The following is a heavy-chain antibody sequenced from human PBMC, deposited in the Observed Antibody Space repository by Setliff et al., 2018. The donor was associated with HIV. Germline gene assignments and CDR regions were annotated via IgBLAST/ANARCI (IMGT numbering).Heavy chain of an antibody. CDR2: INPSGGST. CDR1: GYTFTSYY. J-gene: IGHJ4*02. Sequence: ASVKVSCKASGYTFTSYYLHWVRQAPGQGLEWMGIINPSGGSTTYAQKFQGRVTMTRDTSASTVYMELNSLRSEDTAVYYCVRRAAAAEVFDYWGQGTLVTVSS. V-gene: IGHV1-46*01. CDR3: VRRAAAAEVFDY. D-gene: IGHD2-2*01.